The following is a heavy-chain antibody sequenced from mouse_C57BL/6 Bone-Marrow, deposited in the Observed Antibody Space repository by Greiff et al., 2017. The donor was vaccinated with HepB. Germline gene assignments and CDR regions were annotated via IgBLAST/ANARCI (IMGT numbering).Heavy chain of an antibody. CDR3: APQYDYDGFAY. J-gene: IGHJ3*01. CDR1: GFSLTSYG. Sequence: VQRVESGPGLVQPSQSLSITCTVSGFSLTSYGVHWVRQSPGKGLEWLGVIWSGGSTDYNAAFISRLSISKDNSKSQVFFKMNSLQADDTAIYYCAPQYDYDGFAYWGQGTLVTVSA. V-gene: IGHV2-2*01. D-gene: IGHD2-4*01. CDR2: IWSGGST.